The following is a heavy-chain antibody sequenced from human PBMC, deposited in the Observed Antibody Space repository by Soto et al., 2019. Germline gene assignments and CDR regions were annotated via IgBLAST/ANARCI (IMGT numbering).Heavy chain of an antibody. Sequence: SVKVSCTASGGTFSSYAISWVRQAPGQGLEWMGGIIPIFGTANYAQKFQGRVPITADESTSTAYMELSSLRSEDTAVYYCARGRPNYAVHFDYWGQGTLVTVSS. V-gene: IGHV1-69*13. CDR3: ARGRPNYAVHFDY. D-gene: IGHD1-7*01. CDR2: IIPIFGTA. CDR1: GGTFSSYA. J-gene: IGHJ4*02.